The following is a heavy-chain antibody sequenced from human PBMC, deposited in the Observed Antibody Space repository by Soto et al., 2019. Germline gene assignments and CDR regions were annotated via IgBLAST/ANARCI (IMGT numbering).Heavy chain of an antibody. CDR3: AREDYGSGIPTFDP. CDR1: GGTFSSYT. J-gene: IGHJ5*02. D-gene: IGHD3-10*01. V-gene: IGHV1-69*04. CDR2: IIPILGIA. Sequence: SVKVSCKASGGTFSSYTISWVRQAPGQGLEWMGRIIPILGIANYAQKFQGRVTITADKSTSTAYMELSSLRSEDTAVYYCAREDYGSGIPTFDPWGQGTLVTVS.